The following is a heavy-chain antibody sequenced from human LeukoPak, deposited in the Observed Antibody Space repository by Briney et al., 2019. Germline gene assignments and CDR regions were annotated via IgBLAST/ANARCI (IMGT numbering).Heavy chain of an antibody. CDR1: GYTFTGYY. J-gene: IGHJ6*04. D-gene: IGHD3-10*01. Sequence: ASVKVSCKASGYTFTGYYMHWVRQAPGQGLEWMGWINPNSGGTNYAQKFQGWVTMTRDTSISTAYMELSRLRSDDTAVYYCARERSRVTTARGVIGYYGMDVWGKGTTVTVSS. CDR3: ARERSRVTTARGVIGYYGMDV. V-gene: IGHV1-2*04. CDR2: INPNSGGT.